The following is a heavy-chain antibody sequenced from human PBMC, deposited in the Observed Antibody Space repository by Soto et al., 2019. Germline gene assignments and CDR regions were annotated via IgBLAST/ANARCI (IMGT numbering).Heavy chain of an antibody. CDR3: ARSRYHYYYMDV. Sequence: SLRLSCAASGFTFSSYSMNWVRQAPGKGLEWVSSISSSSSYIYYADSVKGRFTISRDNAKNSLYLQMNSLRAEDTAVYYCARSRYHYYYMDVWGKGTTVTVSS. CDR1: GFTFSSYS. V-gene: IGHV3-21*01. J-gene: IGHJ6*03. CDR2: ISSSSSYI.